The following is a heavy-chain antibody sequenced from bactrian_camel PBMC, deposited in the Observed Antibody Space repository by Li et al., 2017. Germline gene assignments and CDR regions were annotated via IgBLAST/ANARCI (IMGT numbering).Heavy chain of an antibody. CDR3: MASMSRAASDYCQYGARKI. V-gene: IGHV3S53*01. D-gene: IGHD4*01. CDR2: IANDGTT. CDR1: ANVYC. Sequence: HVQLVESGGGSVAAGESLRLSCVASANVYCMGWFRQVPGKGREGVATIANDGTTDYADSVMGRFRISLDTAKNTMYLQMNSLKPEDTAIYYCMASMSRAASDYCQYGARKIWGQGTQVTVS. J-gene: IGHJ4*01.